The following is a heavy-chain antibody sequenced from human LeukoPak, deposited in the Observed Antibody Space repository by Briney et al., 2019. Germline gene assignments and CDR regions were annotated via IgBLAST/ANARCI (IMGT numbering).Heavy chain of an antibody. J-gene: IGHJ4*02. CDR3: ARRTRYDSSGDFDY. V-gene: IGHV3-21*01. Sequence: GESRRLSCAAPGVSFSSYSRNWVRQATGKGLEWVSSISSSSSYIYYADSVKGRFTISRDNAKNSLYLQMNSLRAEDTAVYYCARRTRYDSSGDFDYWGQGTLVSVSS. CDR2: ISSSSSYI. CDR1: GVSFSSYS. D-gene: IGHD3-22*01.